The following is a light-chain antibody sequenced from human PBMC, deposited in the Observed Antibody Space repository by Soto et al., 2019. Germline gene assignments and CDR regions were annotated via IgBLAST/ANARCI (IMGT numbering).Light chain of an antibody. CDR2: DAS. V-gene: IGKV1-5*01. CDR1: QTISRW. CDR3: HSRA. Sequence: DIQLTPTPSTLSASVGDEVTITCRASQTISRWLAWYQQKPGRAPKLLIYDASTLESGVPSRFSGSGSEAEFTLTISRLQPDGFATYFCHSRAFGQGTRLEIK. J-gene: IGKJ5*01.